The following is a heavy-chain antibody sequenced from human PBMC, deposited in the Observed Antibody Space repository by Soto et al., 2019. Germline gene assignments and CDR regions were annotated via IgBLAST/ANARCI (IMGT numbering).Heavy chain of an antibody. Sequence: GGSLRLSCAASGFTFSSYSMNWVRQAPGKGLEWVSSISSSSSYIYYADSVKGRFTISRDNAKNSLYLQMNSLRAEDTAVYYCARDTAETVDYYDSSGLPTFDYWGQGTLVTVSS. CDR2: ISSSSSYI. J-gene: IGHJ4*02. V-gene: IGHV3-21*01. CDR3: ARDTAETVDYYDSSGLPTFDY. D-gene: IGHD3-22*01. CDR1: GFTFSSYS.